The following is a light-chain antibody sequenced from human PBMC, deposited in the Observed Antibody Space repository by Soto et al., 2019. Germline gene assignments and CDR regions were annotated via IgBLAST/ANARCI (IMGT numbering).Light chain of an antibody. CDR2: WAS. Sequence: DIVMTQSPDSLAVSLGERATINCKSMQMFLYSSNNKNYLAWYQQKPGQPPKLLIYWASTRESGVPDRFSGSGSGTDFTLTISSLQAEDVAVYYCQQYYSTPITFGQGTRLEIK. CDR3: QQYYSTPIT. J-gene: IGKJ5*01. CDR1: QMFLYSSNNKNY. V-gene: IGKV4-1*01.